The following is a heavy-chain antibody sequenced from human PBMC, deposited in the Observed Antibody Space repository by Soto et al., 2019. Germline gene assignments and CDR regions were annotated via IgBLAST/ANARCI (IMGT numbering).Heavy chain of an antibody. CDR3: AREEAARIERWIDP. D-gene: IGHD6-6*01. CDR1: GGSINTINNY. Sequence: KPSETLSLTCTVSGGSINTINNYWSWIRQPPGKGLEWIGFISYSGSTYYNPSLMSRLTISLDTSTNRFSLKLTSVTAADTAVYYCAREEAARIERWIDPWGQGTLVTISS. V-gene: IGHV4-30-4*01. CDR2: ISYSGST. J-gene: IGHJ5*02.